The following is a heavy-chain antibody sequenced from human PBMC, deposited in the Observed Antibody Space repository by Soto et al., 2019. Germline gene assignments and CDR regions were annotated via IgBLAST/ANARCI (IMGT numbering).Heavy chain of an antibody. J-gene: IGHJ4*02. CDR1: GFTFSSYG. CDR3: AKDLFLFRRVQPDY. CDR2: ISYDGSNK. V-gene: IGHV3-30*18. Sequence: GGSLRLSCAASGFTFSSYGMHWVRQAPGKGLEWVAVISYDGSNKYYADSVKGRFTISRDNSKNTLYLQMNSLRAEDTAVYYCAKDLFLFRRVQPDYWGQGTLVTVSS. D-gene: IGHD2-21*01.